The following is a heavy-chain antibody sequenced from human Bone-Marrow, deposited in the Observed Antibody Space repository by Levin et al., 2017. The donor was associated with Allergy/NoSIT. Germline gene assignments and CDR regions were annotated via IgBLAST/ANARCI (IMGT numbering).Heavy chain of an antibody. D-gene: IGHD3-22*01. V-gene: IGHV4-34*01. CDR3: AREENDYDSSGRFRVAAY. CDR2: VDHSDYP. Sequence: SQTLSLTCVVYGGSFSGYEWGWIRQSPGRGLEWIGEVDHSDYPKYNPFLKSRVTMSVDTSKNQLSLKLASVTAADTAVYYCAREENDYDSSGRFRVAAYWGQGTWVTVSS. J-gene: IGHJ4*02. CDR1: GGSFSGYE.